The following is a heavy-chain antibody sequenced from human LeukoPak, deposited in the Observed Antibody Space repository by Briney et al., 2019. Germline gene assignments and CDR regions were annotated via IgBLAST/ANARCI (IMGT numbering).Heavy chain of an antibody. J-gene: IGHJ4*02. CDR1: GGSISSSSYY. Sequence: PSETLSLTCTVSGGSISSSSYYWGWIRQPPGKGLEWMGSIYYSWSTYYNPSLKSRVTISVDTSKNQFSLKLSSVTAADTAVYYCARQIRGLLWFGETFDYWGQGTLVTVSS. V-gene: IGHV4-39*01. CDR3: ARQIRGLLWFGETFDY. CDR2: IYYSWST. D-gene: IGHD3-10*01.